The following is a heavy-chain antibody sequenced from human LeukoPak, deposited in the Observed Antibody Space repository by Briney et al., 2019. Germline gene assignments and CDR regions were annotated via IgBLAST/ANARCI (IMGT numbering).Heavy chain of an antibody. V-gene: IGHV4-39*07. CDR1: GGPIRSSSYN. Sequence: PSETLSLTCTVSGGPIRSSSYNWGWLRQPPGKGLEWIGSIHYTGTTYYSPSLKSRVTISFDTSKNQFSLKLSSVTAADTAVYYCARTGGSFYYYYYMDVWGKGTTVTVSS. J-gene: IGHJ6*03. D-gene: IGHD1-26*01. CDR3: ARTGGSFYYYYYMDV. CDR2: IHYTGTT.